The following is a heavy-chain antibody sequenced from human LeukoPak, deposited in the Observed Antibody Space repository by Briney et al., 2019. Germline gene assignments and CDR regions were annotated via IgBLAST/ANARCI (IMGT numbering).Heavy chain of an antibody. CDR3: TTATMRQWLGPLF. V-gene: IGHV3-15*01. CDR2: IKSKTDGGTT. D-gene: IGHD6-19*01. J-gene: IGHJ4*02. Sequence: PGGSLRLSCAASGFTFSNAWMSWVRQAPGKGLEWVGRIKSKTDGGTTDYAAPVKGRFTISRDDSKNTLYLQMNSLKTEDTAVYYCTTATMRQWLGPLFWGQGTLVTVSS. CDR1: GFTFSNAW.